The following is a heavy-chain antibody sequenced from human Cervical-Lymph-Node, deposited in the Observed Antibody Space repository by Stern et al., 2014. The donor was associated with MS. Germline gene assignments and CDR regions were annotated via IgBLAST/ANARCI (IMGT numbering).Heavy chain of an antibody. Sequence: EVQLVESGGGLIKPGGSLRLSCAASGFTFNTYSMNWVRQAPGKGLEWVSSISRSSSHIYHADSVKGRFTISRDNAKNSLYLQMNSLRAEDTAVYYCARTPAEVGELPNYYFDSWGQGTLVTVSS. V-gene: IGHV3-21*01. D-gene: IGHD5-24*01. CDR3: ARTPAEVGELPNYYFDS. CDR2: ISRSSSHI. CDR1: GFTFNTYS. J-gene: IGHJ4*02.